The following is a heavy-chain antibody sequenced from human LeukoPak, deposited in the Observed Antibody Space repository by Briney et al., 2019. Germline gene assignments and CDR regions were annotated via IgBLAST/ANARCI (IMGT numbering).Heavy chain of an antibody. J-gene: IGHJ6*03. Sequence: GASVKVSCKASGYTFTIFGISWVRQAPGQELEWMGWISAYNGNTNYAQRFQGRVTMTTDTSTTTAYMELRGLTSDDTAIYYCARDGAERPHYMDVWGKGTTVTVSS. V-gene: IGHV1-18*01. CDR1: GYTFTIFG. CDR2: ISAYNGNT. CDR3: ARDGAERPHYMDV. D-gene: IGHD1-1*01.